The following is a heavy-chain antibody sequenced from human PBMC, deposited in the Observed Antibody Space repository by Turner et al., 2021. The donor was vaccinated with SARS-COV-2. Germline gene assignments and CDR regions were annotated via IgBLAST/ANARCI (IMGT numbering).Heavy chain of an antibody. V-gene: IGHV3-9*01. CDR2: ISWNSGSI. CDR3: AKDMVRGIIYYYYGMDV. Sequence: EVQLVESGGGLVQPGRSLRRYCAAAGLTFDDYVMHWVRQAPGKGLEWVSGISWNSGSICYADSVKGRFIISRDNAKNSLYLQMNSLRAEDTALYYCAKDMVRGIIYYYYGMDVWGQGTTVTVSS. D-gene: IGHD3-10*01. J-gene: IGHJ6*02. CDR1: GLTFDDYV.